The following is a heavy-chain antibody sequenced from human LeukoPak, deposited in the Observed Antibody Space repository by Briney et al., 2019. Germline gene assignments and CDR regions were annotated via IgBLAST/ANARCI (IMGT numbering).Heavy chain of an antibody. D-gene: IGHD3-22*01. CDR3: ARVDSGGYYLDY. CDR1: GGTFSSYT. CDR2: IIPILGIA. V-gene: IGHV1-69*02. J-gene: IGHJ4*02. Sequence: SVKVSCKASGGTFSSYTISWVRQAPGQGLEWMGRIIPILGIANYAQKFQGRVTITADKSTSTAYMELSSLRSEDTAVYYCARVDSGGYYLDYWGQGTLVTVSS.